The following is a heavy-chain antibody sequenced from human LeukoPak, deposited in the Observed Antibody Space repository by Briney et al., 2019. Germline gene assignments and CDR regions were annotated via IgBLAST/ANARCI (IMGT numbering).Heavy chain of an antibody. CDR3: ARGYSYYSFDY. CDR1: GGYISSYY. D-gene: IGHD5-18*01. CDR2: IYYSGST. Sequence: PSETLSLTCTVSGGYISSYYWSWIRQPPGKGLEWIGYIYYSGSTNHNPSLKSRVTISVDTSKNQFSLNLSSVTAADTAVYYCARGYSYYSFDYWGQGTLVTVSS. V-gene: IGHV4-59*08. J-gene: IGHJ4*02.